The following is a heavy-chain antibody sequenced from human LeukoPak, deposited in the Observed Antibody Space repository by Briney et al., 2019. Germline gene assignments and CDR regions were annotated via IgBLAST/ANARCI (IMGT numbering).Heavy chain of an antibody. D-gene: IGHD3-3*01. Sequence: GGSLRLSCAASQFTFSDYTMNWVRRAPGKGLEWVSSISTRSDYIYYAESVKGRFTISRDNAKNSLYLQMNSLRAEDTAVYYCARYVYGVVTAFDYWGQGTLVTVSS. J-gene: IGHJ4*02. CDR2: ISTRSDYI. V-gene: IGHV3-21*01. CDR3: ARYVYGVVTAFDY. CDR1: QFTFSDYT.